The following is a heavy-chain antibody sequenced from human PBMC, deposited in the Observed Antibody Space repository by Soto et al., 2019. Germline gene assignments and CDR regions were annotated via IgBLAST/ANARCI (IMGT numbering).Heavy chain of an antibody. CDR3: ARDIVATIDYYYYYGMDV. CDR2: IYYSGST. V-gene: IGHV4-30-4*01. D-gene: IGHD5-12*01. CDR1: GGSISSGDYY. Sequence: QVQLQESGPGLVKPSQTLSLTCTVSGGSISSGDYYWSWIRQPPGKGLEWIGYIYYSGSTYYNPSLKSRVTLSVDTPKNQFSLKLSSVTAADTAVYYCARDIVATIDYYYYYGMDVWGQGTTVTVSS. J-gene: IGHJ6*02.